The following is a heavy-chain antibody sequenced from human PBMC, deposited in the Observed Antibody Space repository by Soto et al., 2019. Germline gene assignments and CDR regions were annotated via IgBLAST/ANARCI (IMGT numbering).Heavy chain of an antibody. D-gene: IGHD3-22*01. J-gene: IGHJ3*02. CDR2: INSDGSST. V-gene: IGHV3-74*01. CDR3: ARVSGYYYAFDI. CDR1: GFTFSSYW. Sequence: GGSLRLSCAASGFTFSSYWMHWVRQAPGKGLVWVSRINSDGSSTSYADSVKGRFTISRDNAKNTLYLQMNSLRAEDTAVYYCARVSGYYYAFDIWGQGTMVTVSS.